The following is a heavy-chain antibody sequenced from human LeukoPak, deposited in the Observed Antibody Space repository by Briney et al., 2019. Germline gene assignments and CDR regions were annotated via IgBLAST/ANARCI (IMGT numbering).Heavy chain of an antibody. D-gene: IGHD3-10*01. CDR1: GYTLTSYA. Sequence: ASVKVSCKTSGYTLTSYAMNWVRQAPGQGLEFMGWINTGTGNPTYAQGFTGRFVFSLDTSVSTAYLQISTLKPEDTAVYYCASFGAHFFDYWGQGTLVTVSS. V-gene: IGHV7-4-1*02. J-gene: IGHJ4*02. CDR3: ASFGAHFFDY. CDR2: INTGTGNP.